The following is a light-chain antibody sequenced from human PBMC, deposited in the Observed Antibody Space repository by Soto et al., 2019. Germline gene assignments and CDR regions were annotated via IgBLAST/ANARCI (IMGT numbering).Light chain of an antibody. J-gene: IGKJ5*01. CDR2: DAS. V-gene: IGKV3-11*01. CDR1: RTVNNY. CDR3: QQRSDWPPLT. Sequence: EIVLTQSPATLSLSPGERATLSCRASRTVNNYLAWYQQKPGQAPRLLIYDASIRATGIPARFSGSGSGTDFTLTISSLEPEDFAVYFCQQRSDWPPLTFGQGTRLEI.